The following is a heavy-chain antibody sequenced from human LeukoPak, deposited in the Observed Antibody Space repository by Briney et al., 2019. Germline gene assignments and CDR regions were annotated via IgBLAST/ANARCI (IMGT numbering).Heavy chain of an antibody. CDR3: ATSNLAT. J-gene: IGHJ5*02. CDR2: MRSKTDGGTT. V-gene: IGHV3-15*01. Sequence: GGSLRLSCTASGFTFSSAWMSWVRQAPGKGLEWVGRMRSKTDGGTTEYAAPVKGGFTISRDDSKNTLYVQMNSLKTEDTAVYYCATSNLATWGQGTLVTVSS. CDR1: GFTFSSAW.